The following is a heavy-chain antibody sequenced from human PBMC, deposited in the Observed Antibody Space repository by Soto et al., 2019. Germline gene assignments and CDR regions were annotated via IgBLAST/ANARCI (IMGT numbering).Heavy chain of an antibody. Sequence: SETLSLTCAVCGGSFSSYYWGWIRQPPGKGLEWIGSIYYSGSTYYNPSLKSRVTISVDTSKNQFSLKLSSVTAADTAVYYCARLGFGDYDQTNFDYWGQGTLVTVSS. CDR1: GGSFSSYY. CDR2: IYYSGST. D-gene: IGHD4-17*01. J-gene: IGHJ4*02. V-gene: IGHV4-39*01. CDR3: ARLGFGDYDQTNFDY.